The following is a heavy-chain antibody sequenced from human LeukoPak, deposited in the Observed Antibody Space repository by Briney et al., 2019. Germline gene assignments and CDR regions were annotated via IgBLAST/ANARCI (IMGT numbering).Heavy chain of an antibody. D-gene: IGHD3-3*01. CDR3: ASLGDTIFGVVIGGDY. V-gene: IGHV3-30*03. Sequence: GGSLRLSCAASGFTFSSYGMHWVRQAPGKGLEWVAVISYDGSNKYYADSVKGRFTISRDNSKNTLYLQMNSLRAEDTAVYYCASLGDTIFGVVIGGDYWGQGTLVTVSS. CDR1: GFTFSSYG. J-gene: IGHJ4*02. CDR2: ISYDGSNK.